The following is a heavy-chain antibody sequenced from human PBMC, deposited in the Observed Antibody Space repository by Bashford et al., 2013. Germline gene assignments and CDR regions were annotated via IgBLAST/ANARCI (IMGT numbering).Heavy chain of an antibody. D-gene: IGHD4-17*01. CDR1: GYNFPMFW. CDR3: ATAVSTVVTPXSGYFDL. Sequence: GESLKISCKGFGYNFPMFWIAWVRQMPGKGLEWMGIINPIDSDTRYSPSFQGQVTISVDNSISTTSLQWRSLRASDTAFYYCATAVSTVVTPXSGYFDLVGPWHPGHRLL. J-gene: IGHJ2*01. V-gene: IGHV5-51*01. CDR2: INPIDSDT.